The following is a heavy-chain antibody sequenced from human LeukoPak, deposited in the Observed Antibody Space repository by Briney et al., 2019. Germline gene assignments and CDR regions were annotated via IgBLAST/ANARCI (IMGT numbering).Heavy chain of an antibody. V-gene: IGHV4-61*02. CDR1: GGSISSGSYY. J-gene: IGHJ4*02. CDR2: IYTSGGT. Sequence: SQTLSLTCTVSGGSISSGSYYWSWIRQPAGKGLEWIGRIYTSGGTNYNPSLKSRVTISVDTSKNQFSLKLSSVTAADTAVYYCARDRYCSSTSCYAELDYWGQGTLVTVSS. D-gene: IGHD2-2*01. CDR3: ARDRYCSSTSCYAELDY.